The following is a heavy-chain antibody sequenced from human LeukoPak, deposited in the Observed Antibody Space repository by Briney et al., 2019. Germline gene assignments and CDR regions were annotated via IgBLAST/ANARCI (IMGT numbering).Heavy chain of an antibody. Sequence: ASVKVSCKSSGYTFTSYDINWVRQAPGQGLEWMGWINPNSGVTDSAQKFQDRITITRNTSITTAYMELSSLRSDDTAVYYCARIMRGQQLAALDYWGQGTLVTVSS. CDR2: INPNSGVT. D-gene: IGHD6-13*01. J-gene: IGHJ4*02. CDR3: ARIMRGQQLAALDY. V-gene: IGHV1-8*03. CDR1: GYTFTSYD.